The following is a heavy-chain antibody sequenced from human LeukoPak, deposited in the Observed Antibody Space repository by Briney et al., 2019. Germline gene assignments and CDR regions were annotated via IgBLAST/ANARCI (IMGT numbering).Heavy chain of an antibody. J-gene: IGHJ3*02. CDR3: ARDTLGATFPGAFDI. D-gene: IGHD1-26*01. CDR1: GGSFSGYY. V-gene: IGHV4-34*01. CDR2: IYHSGST. Sequence: TSETLSLTCAVYGGSFSGYYWSWIRQPPGKGLEWIGEIYHSGSTNYNPSLKSRVTISVDKSKNQFSLKLSSVTAADTAVYYCARDTLGATFPGAFDIWGQGTMVTVSS.